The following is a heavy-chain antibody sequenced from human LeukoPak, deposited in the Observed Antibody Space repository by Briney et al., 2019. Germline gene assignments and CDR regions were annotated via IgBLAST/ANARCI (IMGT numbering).Heavy chain of an antibody. CDR3: AKDPMIVVSDPEDSRS. Sequence: GGSLRLSCAASGFTFSSYAMSWVRQAPGKGLEWVSAISGSGGSTYYADSVKGRFTISRDNSKNTLYLQMNSLRAEDTAVYYCAKDPMIVVSDPEDSRSWGQGTLVTVSS. CDR2: ISGSGGST. J-gene: IGHJ4*02. D-gene: IGHD3-22*01. CDR1: GFTFSSYA. V-gene: IGHV3-23*01.